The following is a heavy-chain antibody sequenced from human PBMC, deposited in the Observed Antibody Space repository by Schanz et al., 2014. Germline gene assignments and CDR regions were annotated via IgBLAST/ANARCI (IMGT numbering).Heavy chain of an antibody. V-gene: IGHV3-21*01. CDR3: ARDGYNAYDLKRGDY. CDR1: GFTFSSYS. Sequence: EVQLVESGGGLVKPGGSLRLSCAASGFTFSSYSMNWVRQAPGKGLEWVSSISSSSSYIYYADSVKGRFTISRDNAKNSLYLQMNSLRAEDTAVYYCARDGYNAYDLKRGDYWGQGTLVTVSS. D-gene: IGHD5-12*01. CDR2: ISSSSSYI. J-gene: IGHJ4*02.